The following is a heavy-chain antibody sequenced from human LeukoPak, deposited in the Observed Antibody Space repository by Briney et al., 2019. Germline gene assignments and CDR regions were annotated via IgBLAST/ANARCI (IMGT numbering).Heavy chain of an antibody. Sequence: PSETLSLTCAVYGGSFSGYYWSWIRQPPGKGLEWIGEINHSGSTNYNPSLKSRVTMSVDTSKNQFSLKLSSVTAADTAVYYCARGRRSSGSTFDYWGQGTLVTVSS. V-gene: IGHV4-34*01. CDR1: GGSFSGYY. CDR2: INHSGST. D-gene: IGHD6-19*01. J-gene: IGHJ4*02. CDR3: ARGRRSSGSTFDY.